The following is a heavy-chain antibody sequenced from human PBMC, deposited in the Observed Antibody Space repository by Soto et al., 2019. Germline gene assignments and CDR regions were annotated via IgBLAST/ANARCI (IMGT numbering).Heavy chain of an antibody. D-gene: IGHD3-10*01. CDR2: INHSGST. CDR1: GGSFSGYY. V-gene: IGHV4-34*01. Sequence: SETLSLTCAVYGGSFSGYYWSWIRQPPGKGLEWIGEINHSGSTNYNPSLKSRVTISVDTSKNQFSLRLSSVTAADTAVYYCARGGATYYYGSGSRGHFDYWGQGTLVTVSS. J-gene: IGHJ4*02. CDR3: ARGGATYYYGSGSRGHFDY.